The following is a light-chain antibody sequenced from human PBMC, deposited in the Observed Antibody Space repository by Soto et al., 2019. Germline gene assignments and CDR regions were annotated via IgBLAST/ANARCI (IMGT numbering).Light chain of an antibody. CDR2: GAS. CDR1: QTVSTNY. J-gene: IGKJ4*01. CDR3: QRYGSSPLT. V-gene: IGKV3-20*01. Sequence: EIVLTQSPGTLSLSPGERATLSCRASQTVSTNYLAWYQQKPGQAPRLLIYGASKRATGIPDRFSGSGSGTDFTLTISRLEPEDLAVYYCQRYGSSPLTFGGGTKVDI.